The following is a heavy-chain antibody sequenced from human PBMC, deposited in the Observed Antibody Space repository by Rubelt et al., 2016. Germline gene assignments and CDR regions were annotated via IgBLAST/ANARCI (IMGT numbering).Heavy chain of an antibody. V-gene: IGHV1-69*02. CDR3: AAAAGSDYYYYGMDV. D-gene: IGHD6-13*01. J-gene: IGHJ6*02. Sequence: QKFQGRVTITADKSTSTAYMELSSLRSEDTAVYYCAAAAGSDYYYYGMDVWGQGTTVTVSS.